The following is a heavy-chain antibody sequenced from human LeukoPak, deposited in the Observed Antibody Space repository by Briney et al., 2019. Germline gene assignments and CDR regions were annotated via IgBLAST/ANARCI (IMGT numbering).Heavy chain of an antibody. CDR1: GFTFSTYW. Sequence: GGSLRLSCAASGFTFSTYWMSWVRQAPGKGLEWVANIERDGSEKYYVDSVKGRFSISRDNAKNSLFLQLNSLRVEDTAVYCCATLRYFDPHHDPGAAFDYWGQGTLVTVSS. CDR2: IERDGSEK. V-gene: IGHV3-7*02. D-gene: IGHD3-9*01. J-gene: IGHJ4*02. CDR3: ATLRYFDPHHDPGAAFDY.